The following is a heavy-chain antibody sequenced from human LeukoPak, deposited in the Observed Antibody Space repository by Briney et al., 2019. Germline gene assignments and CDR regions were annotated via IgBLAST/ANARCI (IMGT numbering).Heavy chain of an antibody. J-gene: IGHJ4*02. Sequence: ASVKVSCKASGGTLTSYAISWVRQAPGQGLEWMGGIIPIFGTANYAQKFQGRVTITADESTSTAYMELSSLRSEDTAVYYCAMTYCSGGSCYTGVFDYWGQGTLVTVSS. CDR1: GGTLTSYA. V-gene: IGHV1-69*13. CDR3: AMTYCSGGSCYTGVFDY. CDR2: IIPIFGTA. D-gene: IGHD2-15*01.